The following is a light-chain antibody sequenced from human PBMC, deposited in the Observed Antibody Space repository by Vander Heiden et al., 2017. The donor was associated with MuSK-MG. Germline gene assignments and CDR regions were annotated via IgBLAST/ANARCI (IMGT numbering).Light chain of an antibody. Sequence: EIVLTQSPGTLSLSPGERATLSCRASQSVSSSYLAWYQQKPGQAPRLLIYGASSRATGTPDRFSGSGSGTDFTLTISRLEPEDFAVYYCQYDDYSTGTFGQGTRLEIK. V-gene: IGKV3-20*01. J-gene: IGKJ5*01. CDR1: QSVSSSY. CDR2: GAS. CDR3: QYDDYSTGT.